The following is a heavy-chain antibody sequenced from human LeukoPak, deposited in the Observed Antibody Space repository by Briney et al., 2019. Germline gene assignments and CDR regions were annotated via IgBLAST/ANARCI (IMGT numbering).Heavy chain of an antibody. CDR1: GGSFSGYY. Sequence: SETLSLTCAVYGGSFSGYYWSWIRQPPGKGLEWIGEINHSGGTNYNPSLKSRVSISVDTSKNQFSLKLSSVTAADTAVYYCARGRGIAAAGTLDYWGQGTLVTVSS. CDR2: INHSGGT. D-gene: IGHD6-13*01. V-gene: IGHV4-34*01. CDR3: ARGRGIAAAGTLDY. J-gene: IGHJ4*02.